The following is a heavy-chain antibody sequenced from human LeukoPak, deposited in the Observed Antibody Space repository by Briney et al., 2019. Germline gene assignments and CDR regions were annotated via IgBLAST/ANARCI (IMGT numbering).Heavy chain of an antibody. Sequence: PSETLSLTCTVSGGSISSGNSYWTWIRQPAGKGLEWIGRIYISGSTNYDPSLKSRVTISVDTSKNQFSLKLSSVTAADTAVYYCARTPYYYYYYMDVWGKGTTVTVSS. V-gene: IGHV4-61*02. J-gene: IGHJ6*03. CDR1: GGSISSGNSY. CDR3: ARTPYYYYYYMDV. CDR2: IYISGST.